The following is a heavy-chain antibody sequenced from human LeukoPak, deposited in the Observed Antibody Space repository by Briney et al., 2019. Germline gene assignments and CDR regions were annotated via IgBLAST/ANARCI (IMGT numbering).Heavy chain of an antibody. CDR3: ASSSRTRYFDY. J-gene: IGHJ4*02. Sequence: GGSLRLSCAASGFTVSSNYVSWVRQAPGKGLEWVSVIYSGGSTYYADSVKGRFTISRDNSKNTLYLQMNSLRAEDTAVYYCASSSRTRYFDYWGQGTLVTVSS. CDR2: IYSGGST. V-gene: IGHV3-66*01. CDR1: GFTVSSNY. D-gene: IGHD1-7*01.